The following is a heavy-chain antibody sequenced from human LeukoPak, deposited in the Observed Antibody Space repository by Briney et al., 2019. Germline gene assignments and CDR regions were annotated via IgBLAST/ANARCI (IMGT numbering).Heavy chain of an antibody. J-gene: IGHJ2*01. CDR1: GGSISSYY. D-gene: IGHD1-1*01. CDR3: ARDRYGNWYFDL. CDR2: IYYSGST. Sequence: SETLSLTCTVSGGSISSYYWSWIRQPPGKGLEWIGYIYYSGSTNYNPSLKSRVTISVDTSKNQFSLKLSSVTAADTAVCYCARDRYGNWYFDLWGRGTLVTVSS. V-gene: IGHV4-59*01.